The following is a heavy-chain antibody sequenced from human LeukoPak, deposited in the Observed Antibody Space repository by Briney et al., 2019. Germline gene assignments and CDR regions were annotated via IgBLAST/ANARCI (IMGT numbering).Heavy chain of an antibody. J-gene: IGHJ4*02. CDR2: ISYDGSNK. CDR3: AREYSSSSDY. D-gene: IGHD6-6*01. V-gene: IGHV3-30-3*01. CDR1: GSTFSSCA. Sequence: GGSLRLSYAASGSTFSSCAMHWVRQAPGKGLEWVAVISYDGSNKYYADSVKGRFTISRDNSKNTLYLQMNSLRAEDTAVYYCAREYSSSSDYWGQGTLVTVSS.